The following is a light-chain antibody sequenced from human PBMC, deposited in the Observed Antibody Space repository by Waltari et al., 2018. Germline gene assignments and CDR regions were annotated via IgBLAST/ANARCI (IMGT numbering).Light chain of an antibody. Sequence: AALTQPASVSGSPGHSIPISCTGSNSDVGNSNLVSWYQKHPGKAPKLIIYEVTNRPAGISDRFSGFKTGNTASLTISGLQAEDEADYYCCSYAGSWIWVFGGGTELTVL. CDR1: NSDVGNSNL. V-gene: IGLV2-23*02. CDR2: EVT. J-gene: IGLJ3*02. CDR3: CSYAGSWIWV.